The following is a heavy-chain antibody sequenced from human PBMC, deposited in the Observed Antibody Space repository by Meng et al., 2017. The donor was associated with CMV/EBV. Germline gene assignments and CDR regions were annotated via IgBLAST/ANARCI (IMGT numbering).Heavy chain of an antibody. D-gene: IGHD6-6*01. CDR2: IRSKANSHAT. CDR1: GFTFSGSA. CDR3: TRLTEKQLEGGVFNWFDP. V-gene: IGHV3-73*01. J-gene: IGHJ5*02. Sequence: GASLKISCAASGFTFSGSAMHWVRQASGKGLGWVGRIRSKANSHATAYAAAVKGRFTSSRDDSKNTAYLQMNSLKTEDTAVYYCTRLTEKQLEGGVFNWFDPWGQGTLVTVSS.